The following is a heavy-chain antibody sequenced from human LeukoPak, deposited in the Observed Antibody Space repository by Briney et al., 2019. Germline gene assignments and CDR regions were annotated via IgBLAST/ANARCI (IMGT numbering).Heavy chain of an antibody. Sequence: PGGSLRLSCAASGFTFTDYWMHWVRQVPGKGLVWVSIINTDTRGTYYADSVEGRFTISRDNAKSTLYLQMDSLRAEDAAVYYCARAGAYHFDNWGQGTLVTVSS. CDR2: INTDTRGT. V-gene: IGHV3-74*01. CDR3: ARAGAYHFDN. CDR1: GFTFTDYW. J-gene: IGHJ4*02. D-gene: IGHD3-16*01.